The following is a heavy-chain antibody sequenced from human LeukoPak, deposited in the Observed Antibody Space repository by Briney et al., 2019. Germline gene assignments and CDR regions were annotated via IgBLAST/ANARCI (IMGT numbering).Heavy chain of an antibody. V-gene: IGHV4-4*07. CDR3: ARHIERIIAVDY. Sequence: PSETLSLTCTVSGGSISSYFLSWIRQPAGKGLEWIGRIYTSGSTDYNPSLKSRVTMSVDMSKNQFSLRLSSATAADTAVYYCARHIERIIAVDYWGQGTLVTVSS. J-gene: IGHJ4*02. D-gene: IGHD6-13*01. CDR1: GGSISSYF. CDR2: IYTSGST.